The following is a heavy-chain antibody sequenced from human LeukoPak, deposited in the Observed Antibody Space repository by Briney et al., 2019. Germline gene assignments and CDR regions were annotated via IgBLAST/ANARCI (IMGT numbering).Heavy chain of an antibody. J-gene: IGHJ4*02. Sequence: GESLKISCKGSGYSFTSYWIAWVRQMPGKGPEWMGIIYPGDSESRYSPSFQGQVNISADKSISTAYLQWSSLKTSDTAMYYCARSAMVRGVIGEDDYWGQGTLVTVSS. D-gene: IGHD3-10*01. CDR2: IYPGDSES. V-gene: IGHV5-51*01. CDR3: ARSAMVRGVIGEDDY. CDR1: GYSFTSYW.